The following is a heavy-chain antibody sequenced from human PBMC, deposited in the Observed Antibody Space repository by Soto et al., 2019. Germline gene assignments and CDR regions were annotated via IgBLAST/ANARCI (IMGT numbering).Heavy chain of an antibody. J-gene: IGHJ4*02. V-gene: IGHV2-5*02. CDR3: AHRSQLSLHFDY. CDR1: GFSISTSGVG. D-gene: IGHD3-10*01. Sequence: QITLKESGPTLVKPTQTLTLTCTFSGFSISTSGVGVGWIRQPPGKALEWLALIYWDDDKRYSPSLKARLTITKDTSKNQVVLTMTNMDPLDTATYYCAHRSQLSLHFDYWGQGTLVTVSS. CDR2: IYWDDDK.